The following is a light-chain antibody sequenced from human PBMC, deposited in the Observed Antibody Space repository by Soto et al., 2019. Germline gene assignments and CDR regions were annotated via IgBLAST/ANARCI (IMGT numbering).Light chain of an antibody. CDR3: AAWDDSLNADV. V-gene: IGLV1-44*01. J-gene: IGLJ1*01. CDR2: SNN. CDR1: SSNIGSNT. Sequence: QSVLPQPPSTSGTPGQRVTISCSGSSSNIGSNTVNWYQQLPGTAPKLLIYSNNQRPSGVPDRFSGSKSGTSASLAISGLQSEDEADFYCAAWDDSLNADVFGTGTKLTVL.